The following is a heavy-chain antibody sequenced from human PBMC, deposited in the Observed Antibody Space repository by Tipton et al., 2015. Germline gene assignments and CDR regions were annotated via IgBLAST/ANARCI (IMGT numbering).Heavy chain of an antibody. CDR2: IYHSGST. CDR3: ARDVDESSVYFDY. Sequence: TLSLTCAVSGGSISSHNWRSWVRQPPGKGLEWIGEIYHSGSTNYNPSLKSRVTISVDKSKNQFSLKLSSVTAADTAVYYCARDVDESSVYFDYWGQGTLVTVSS. J-gene: IGHJ4*02. CDR1: GGSISSHNW. V-gene: IGHV4-4*02. D-gene: IGHD3-22*01.